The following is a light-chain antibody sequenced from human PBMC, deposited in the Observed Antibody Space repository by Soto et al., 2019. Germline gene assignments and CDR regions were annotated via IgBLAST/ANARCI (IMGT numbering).Light chain of an antibody. CDR3: HQYGNSPLT. CDR1: QSVRSGY. Sequence: EIVLTQSPGTLSLSPGERATLSCRASQSVRSGYFAWYQQKPRQAPRLLTVGASSRATGIPDRFSGGASGTDFTLTISRLEPEDVALYYCHQYGNSPLTFGGGTTVEIK. CDR2: GAS. J-gene: IGKJ4*01. V-gene: IGKV3-20*01.